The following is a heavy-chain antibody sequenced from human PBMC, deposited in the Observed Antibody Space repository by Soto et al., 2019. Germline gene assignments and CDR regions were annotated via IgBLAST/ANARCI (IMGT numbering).Heavy chain of an antibody. D-gene: IGHD2-2*01. J-gene: IGHJ6*02. Sequence: QVQLVQSGAEVKKPGSSVKVSCKASGGTFSSYTISWVRQAPGQGLEWMGRIIPILGIANYAQKFQGRVRITADKSTSTAYMELSSLRSEDTAVYYCAREPDIVVVPAAMRGYYYYGMDVWGQGTTVTVSS. V-gene: IGHV1-69*08. CDR3: AREPDIVVVPAAMRGYYYYGMDV. CDR1: GGTFSSYT. CDR2: IIPILGIA.